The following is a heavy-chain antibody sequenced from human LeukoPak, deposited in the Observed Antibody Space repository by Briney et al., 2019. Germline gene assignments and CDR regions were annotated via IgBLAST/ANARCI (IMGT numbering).Heavy chain of an antibody. CDR3: ASPSADDAFDI. Sequence: SETLSLTCTVSSGSISTSNYYWGWVRQPPGKALEWIGNIFYSGSTYYNPSLKSRVTISVDTSKNQFSLKLSSVTAADTAVYYCASPSADDAFDIWGQGTMVTVSS. CDR2: IFYSGST. J-gene: IGHJ3*02. V-gene: IGHV4-39*07. CDR1: SGSISTSNYY.